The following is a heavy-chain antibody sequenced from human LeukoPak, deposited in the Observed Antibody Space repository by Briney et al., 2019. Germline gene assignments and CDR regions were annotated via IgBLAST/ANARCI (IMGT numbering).Heavy chain of an antibody. CDR2: VSGSGDRT. V-gene: IGHV3-23*01. CDR1: GFTFSNYA. Sequence: GGSLRLSCAASGFTFSNYAMSWVRQAPGKGLEWISAVSGSGDRTYYAGSVKGRFTISRDNSKNIVYLRMNSLRAEDTAVYYCAIDPNWGVDYWGQGVLVTVSS. CDR3: AIDPNWGVDY. D-gene: IGHD7-27*01. J-gene: IGHJ4*02.